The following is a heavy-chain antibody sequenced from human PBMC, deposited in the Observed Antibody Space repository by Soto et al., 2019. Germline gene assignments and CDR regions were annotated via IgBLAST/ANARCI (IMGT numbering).Heavy chain of an antibody. J-gene: IGHJ6*02. V-gene: IGHV1-69*13. CDR3: ARGYDSSGYYDFSTYYYGMDV. Sequence: GASVKVSCKASGGTFSSYAISWVRQAPGQGLEWMGGIVPIFGTANYAQKFQGRVTITADESTSTAYIELSSLRSEDTAVYYCARGYDSSGYYDFSTYYYGMDVWGQGTTVTVSS. CDR1: GGTFSSYA. CDR2: IVPIFGTA. D-gene: IGHD3-22*01.